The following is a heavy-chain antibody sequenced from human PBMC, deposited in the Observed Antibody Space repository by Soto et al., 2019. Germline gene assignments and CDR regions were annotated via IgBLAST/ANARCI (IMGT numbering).Heavy chain of an antibody. CDR1: GGTFSSYA. D-gene: IGHD3-3*01. CDR3: ARSITIFGIYGMDV. CDR2: IIPIFGTA. J-gene: IGHJ6*02. Sequence: SVKVSCKASGGTFSSYAISWVRQAPGQRLEWMGGIIPIFGTANYAQKFQGRVTITADESTSTAYMELSSLRSEDTVVYYCARSITIFGIYGMDVWGQGTTVTVSS. V-gene: IGHV1-69*13.